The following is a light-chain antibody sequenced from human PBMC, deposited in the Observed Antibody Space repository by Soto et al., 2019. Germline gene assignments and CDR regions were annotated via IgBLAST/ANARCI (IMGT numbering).Light chain of an antibody. CDR1: ASVSSRD. CDR3: QQFGTSPLT. Sequence: TVFTRSRHTLCFCRVVIATLSCRASASVSSRDLAWYQQKPGQGPRLLMYGASNRATGIPDRFGGSGSGTEFTLTISRLEPEDSAVYYCQQFGTSPLTFGGGTKVDIK. V-gene: IGKV3-20*01. CDR2: GAS. J-gene: IGKJ4*01.